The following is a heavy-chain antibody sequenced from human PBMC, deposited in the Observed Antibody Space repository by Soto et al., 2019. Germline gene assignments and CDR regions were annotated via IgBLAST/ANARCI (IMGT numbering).Heavy chain of an antibody. J-gene: IGHJ3*01. Sequence: EVQLLESGGGLVQPGESLRLSCSASKFNFSAYAMGWVRQAPGKGLEWVSGISGSGKTTYYADSVKGHFSISRDNSKSMLFLEMHSLGVADTAIYYCAKSIAVALSAAFDVWGQGTMVTVSS. V-gene: IGHV3-23*01. CDR2: ISGSGKTT. CDR1: KFNFSAYA. CDR3: AKSIAVALSAAFDV. D-gene: IGHD6-19*01.